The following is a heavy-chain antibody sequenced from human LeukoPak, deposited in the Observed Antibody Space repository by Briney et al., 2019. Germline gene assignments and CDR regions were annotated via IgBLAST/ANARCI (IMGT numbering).Heavy chain of an antibody. CDR1: GFTFDDYA. J-gene: IGHJ4*02. D-gene: IGHD5-12*01. Sequence: QPGGSLRLSCAASGFTFDDYAMHWVRQAPGKGLEWVSGISWNSGSIGYADSVKGRFTISRDNAKNSLYLQMNSLRAEDTALYYCAKDISGHFDYWGQGTLVTVSS. CDR3: AKDISGHFDY. V-gene: IGHV3-9*01. CDR2: ISWNSGSI.